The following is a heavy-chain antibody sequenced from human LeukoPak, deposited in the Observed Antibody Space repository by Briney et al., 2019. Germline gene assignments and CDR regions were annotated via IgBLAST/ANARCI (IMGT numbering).Heavy chain of an antibody. J-gene: IGHJ6*02. CDR3: ARWGVVVVPAAIRHYCGSGSSYGMDV. Sequence: PSETLSLTCAVYGGSFSGYYWSWIRQPPGKGLEWIGEINHSGSTNYNPSLKSRVTISVDTSKNQFSLKLSSVTAADTAVYYCARWGVVVVPAAIRHYCGSGSSYGMDVWGQGTTVTVSS. D-gene: IGHD2-2*02. CDR1: GGSFSGYY. V-gene: IGHV4-34*01. CDR2: INHSGST.